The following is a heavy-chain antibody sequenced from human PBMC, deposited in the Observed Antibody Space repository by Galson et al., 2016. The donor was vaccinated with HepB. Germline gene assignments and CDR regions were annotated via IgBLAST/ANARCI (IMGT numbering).Heavy chain of an antibody. V-gene: IGHV4-34*12. CDR1: GGSFSGYH. CDR3: ARVSEWELRSVGY. CDR2: IIHSEST. D-gene: IGHD1-26*01. J-gene: IGHJ4*02. Sequence: SETLSLTCAVFGGSFSGYHWSWIRQPPGKGLEWIGEIIHSESTSYNPSLKSRVTMSLDTSKKQFSLKLTSVTAADTAVYYCARVSEWELRSVGYWGQGSLVTVSS.